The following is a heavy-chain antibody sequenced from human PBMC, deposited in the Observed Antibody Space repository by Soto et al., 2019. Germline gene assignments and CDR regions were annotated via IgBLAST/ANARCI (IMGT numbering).Heavy chain of an antibody. J-gene: IGHJ3*01. CDR3: VRDDRWAFDF. Sequence: EVHLVESGGGLVQPGGSLRVSCAASGFTFSNYAMNCVRQAPGKGLEWVSYISIGSGSIFYADSVKGRFTISRDDAKNSLYLQMNTLRDEDTAVYYCVRDDRWAFDFWGQGTMVTVSS. D-gene: IGHD3-22*01. CDR2: ISIGSGSI. V-gene: IGHV3-48*02. CDR1: GFTFSNYA.